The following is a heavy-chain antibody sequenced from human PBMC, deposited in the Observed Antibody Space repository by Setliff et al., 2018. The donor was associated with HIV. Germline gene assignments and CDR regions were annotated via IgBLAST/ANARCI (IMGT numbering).Heavy chain of an antibody. V-gene: IGHV4-39*01. J-gene: IGHJ4*02. Sequence: PSETLSLTCTVSGESISGSSYSWGWIRQPPGKGLEWIASIRSSGDTYYNPSLQSRVIISVDTSNNQISLKLTSVTAADTAVYYCTIPASSLAPNWGRGTQVTVSS. CDR3: TIPASSLAPN. CDR1: GESISGSSYS. CDR2: IRSSGDT.